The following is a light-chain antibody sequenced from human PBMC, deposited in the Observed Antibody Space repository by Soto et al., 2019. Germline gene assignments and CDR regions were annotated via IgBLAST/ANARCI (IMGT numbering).Light chain of an antibody. CDR1: QSMTTK. Sequence: PGERATLSCRASQSMTTKLAWYQQKPGQAPRLLIHGAFTRATGTPDRFSGSGSGTDFTLTISRLEPEDFAVYYCQQYGSPPITFGQGTRLEIK. V-gene: IGKV3-20*01. CDR3: QQYGSPPIT. J-gene: IGKJ5*01. CDR2: GAF.